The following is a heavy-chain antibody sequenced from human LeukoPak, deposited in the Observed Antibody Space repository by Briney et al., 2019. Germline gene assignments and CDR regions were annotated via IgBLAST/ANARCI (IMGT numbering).Heavy chain of an antibody. D-gene: IGHD1-26*01. CDR2: IIPIFGTA. CDR3: ARPYHSGWAGPFDY. Sequence: SVKVSCKASGGTFSSYAISWVRQAPGQGLEWMGGIIPIFGTANYAQKFQGRVTITADESTSTAYMELNSLRAEDTAVYYCARPYHSGWAGPFDYWGQGTLVTVSS. V-gene: IGHV1-69*13. CDR1: GGTFSSYA. J-gene: IGHJ4*02.